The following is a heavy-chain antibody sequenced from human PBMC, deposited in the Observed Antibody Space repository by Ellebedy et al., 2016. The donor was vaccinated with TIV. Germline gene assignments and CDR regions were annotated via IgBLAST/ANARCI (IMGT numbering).Heavy chain of an antibody. CDR1: GFTVSSNY. J-gene: IGHJ4*02. CDR3: ARADSSGWYYFDY. Sequence: GESLKISCAASGFTVSSNYMSWVRQAPGKGLEWVSVIYSGGSTYYADSVKGRFTISRDNSKNTLYLQMNSLRAEDTAVYYCARADSSGWYYFDYWGQGTLVTVSS. D-gene: IGHD6-19*01. CDR2: IYSGGST. V-gene: IGHV3-66*01.